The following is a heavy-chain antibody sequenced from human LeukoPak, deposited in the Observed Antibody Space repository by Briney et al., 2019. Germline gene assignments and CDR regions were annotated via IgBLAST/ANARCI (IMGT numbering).Heavy chain of an antibody. D-gene: IGHD3-9*01. CDR2: IYYSAST. CDR3: ARINDILTGYGMDV. V-gene: IGHV4-59*01. J-gene: IGHJ6*02. CDR1: GGSISSYY. Sequence: PSETLSLTCTVSGGSISSYYWSWIRQPPGKGLEWIGYIYYSASTNYNPSLKSRVTISVDTSKNQFSLKLSSVTAADTAVYYCARINDILTGYGMDVWGQGTTVTVSS.